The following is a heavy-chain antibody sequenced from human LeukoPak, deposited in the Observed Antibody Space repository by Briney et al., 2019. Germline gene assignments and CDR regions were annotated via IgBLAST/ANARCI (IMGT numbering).Heavy chain of an antibody. V-gene: IGHV3-30*02. CDR3: AKVPLGSRRFGELSLNGY. D-gene: IGHD3-10*01. CDR1: GFTFSSYG. CDR2: IRYDGSNK. J-gene: IGHJ4*02. Sequence: PGGSLRLSCAASGFTFSSYGMHSVRQAPGKGLEWVAFIRYDGSNKYYAHSVKGRFTISRDNSKNTLYLQMNSLRAEDTAVYYCAKVPLGSRRFGELSLNGYWGQGTLVTVSS.